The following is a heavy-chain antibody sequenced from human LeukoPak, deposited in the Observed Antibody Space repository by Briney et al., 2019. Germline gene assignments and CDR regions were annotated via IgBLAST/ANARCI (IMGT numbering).Heavy chain of an antibody. V-gene: IGHV3-33*06. D-gene: IGHD6-19*01. CDR1: GFTFSSYG. CDR2: IWYDGSNK. J-gene: IGHJ4*02. CDR3: AKDAGGIAVAGTFPDY. Sequence: PGGSLRLSCAAPGFTFSSYGMHWVRQAPGKGLEWVAVIWYDGSNKYYADSVKGRFTISRDNSKNTLYLQMNSLRAEDTAVYYCAKDAGGIAVAGTFPDYWGQGTLVTVSS.